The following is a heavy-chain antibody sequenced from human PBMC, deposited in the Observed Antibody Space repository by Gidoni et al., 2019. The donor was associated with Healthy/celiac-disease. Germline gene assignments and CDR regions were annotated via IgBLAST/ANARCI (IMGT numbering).Heavy chain of an antibody. CDR1: GFTFSSYA. V-gene: IGHV3-30-3*01. CDR2: ISYDGSNK. Sequence: QVQLVESGGGVVQPGRSLRLSCAASGFTFSSYAMHWVRQAPGKGLEWVAVISYDGSNKYYADSVKGRFTISRDNSKNTLYLQMNSLRAEDTAVYYCARLTGDGIFGVVIVGPFDYWGQGTLVTVSS. J-gene: IGHJ4*02. D-gene: IGHD3-3*01. CDR3: ARLTGDGIFGVVIVGPFDY.